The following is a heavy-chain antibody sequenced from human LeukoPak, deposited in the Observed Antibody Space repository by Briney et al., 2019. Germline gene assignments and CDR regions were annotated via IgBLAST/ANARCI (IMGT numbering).Heavy chain of an antibody. V-gene: IGHV1-18*01. D-gene: IGHD3-16*02. Sequence: ASVKVSCKASGYSFTSYGISWVRQAPGQGLEWTGWISAYNGNTNYAQKLQGRVTMTTDTSTSTAYMELRSLRSDDTAVYYCARARGYDYVWGSYRSPDFDYWGQGTLVTVSS. CDR3: ARARGYDYVWGSYRSPDFDY. CDR2: ISAYNGNT. CDR1: GYSFTSYG. J-gene: IGHJ4*02.